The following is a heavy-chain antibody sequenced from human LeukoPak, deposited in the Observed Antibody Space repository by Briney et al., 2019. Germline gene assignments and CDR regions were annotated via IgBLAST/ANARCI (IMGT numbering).Heavy chain of an antibody. CDR3: AKLAKYFYGSETYYFFEH. Sequence: GGSLRLSCAASGFTFSNYAMSWVRQAPGKGLEWVSSISGSGGNTYYADSVKGRFTISRDNAKNSLYLQMNSLRVEDTAVYYCAKLAKYFYGSETYYFFEHWGQGTPVTASS. D-gene: IGHD3-10*01. CDR2: ISGSGGNT. V-gene: IGHV3-23*01. CDR1: GFTFSNYA. J-gene: IGHJ4*02.